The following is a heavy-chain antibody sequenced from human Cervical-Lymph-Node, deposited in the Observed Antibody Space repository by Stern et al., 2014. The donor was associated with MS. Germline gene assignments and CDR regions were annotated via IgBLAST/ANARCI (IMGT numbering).Heavy chain of an antibody. CDR2: ILPFLDTA. J-gene: IGHJ6*02. V-gene: IGHV1-69*01. Sequence: QVQLVQSGAEVKKPGSSVKVSCKASGGTFSNYAISWVRQAPGQGLEWMGGILPFLDTANHAEKFQDRVTFTAAEFTSTAYMELSNLRSEDTAIYYCARREVMVGFNYYYGLDVWGQGTTVTVSS. CDR3: ARREVMVGFNYYYGLDV. D-gene: IGHD3-10*01. CDR1: GGTFSNYA.